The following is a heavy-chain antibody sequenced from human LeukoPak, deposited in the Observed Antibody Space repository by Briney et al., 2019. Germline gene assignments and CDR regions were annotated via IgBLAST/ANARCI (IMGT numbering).Heavy chain of an antibody. J-gene: IGHJ4*02. CDR3: ARGVVIAPQTFDY. V-gene: IGHV4-34*01. Sequence: SETLSLTCAVYGGSFSGYYWSWIRQPPGKGLEWIGEINHSGSTYYNPSLKSRVTISVDTSKNQFPLKLSSVTAADTAVYYCARGVVIAPQTFDYWGQGTLVTVSS. CDR1: GGSFSGYY. D-gene: IGHD2-21*01. CDR2: INHSGST.